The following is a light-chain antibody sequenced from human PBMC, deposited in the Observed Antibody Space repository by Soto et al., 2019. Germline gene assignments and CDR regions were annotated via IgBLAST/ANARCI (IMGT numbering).Light chain of an antibody. Sequence: QSALTQPASVSGSPGQSITISCAGTSSDFGSYNRVSWYQQHPGKAPKLIIYEGSNRPSGISNRYSGSKSGNTASLTISGLQAEDEADDYCFSYAGGVTSVFGAGTQLTVL. CDR3: FSYAGGVTSV. V-gene: IGLV2-23*01. J-gene: IGLJ1*01. CDR2: EGS. CDR1: SSDFGSYNR.